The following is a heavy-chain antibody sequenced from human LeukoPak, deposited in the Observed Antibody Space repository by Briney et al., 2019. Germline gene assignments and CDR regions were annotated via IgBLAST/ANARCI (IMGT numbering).Heavy chain of an antibody. J-gene: IGHJ6*02. CDR1: GGSISSGDYY. Sequence: SETLSLTCTVSGGSISSGDYYWSWIRQPPGNGLEWIGYIYDSGSTYYNPSLKSRVTISVDTSKNQFSLKLSSVTAADTAVYYCARRKSVGYCSSTSCYKYYYGMDVWGQGTTVTVSS. V-gene: IGHV4-30-4*01. CDR2: IYDSGST. CDR3: ARRKSVGYCSSTSCYKYYYGMDV. D-gene: IGHD2-2*02.